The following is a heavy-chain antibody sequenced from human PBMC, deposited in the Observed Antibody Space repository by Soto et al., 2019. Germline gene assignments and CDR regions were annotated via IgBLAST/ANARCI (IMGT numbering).Heavy chain of an antibody. J-gene: IGHJ6*01. Sequence: ASVKVSCKASGYTFTGYYMHWVRQAPGQGLEWMGWINPNSGGTNYEQKFQGRVTMTRDTSISTAYMELSRLRSDDTAVYYCAREGYNWNYPFYYYYGMDVWGQGTTVTF. CDR3: AREGYNWNYPFYYYYGMDV. CDR1: GYTFTGYY. CDR2: INPNSGGT. D-gene: IGHD1-7*01. V-gene: IGHV1-2*02.